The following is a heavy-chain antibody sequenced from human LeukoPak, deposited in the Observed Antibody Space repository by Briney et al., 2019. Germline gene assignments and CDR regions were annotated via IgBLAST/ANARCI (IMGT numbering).Heavy chain of an antibody. V-gene: IGHV4-4*09. D-gene: IGHD4-11*01. J-gene: IGHJ4*02. Sequence: SETLSLTCTVSGGSISGGYWSWIRQPPGRGLEWIGYVYTSGSTNYNPSFKSRVTISVDTSKSQFALKLSSVTAADTAVYYCAKSYFDYSTYYSYYFNLWGQGALVTVSS. CDR1: GGSISGGY. CDR3: AKSYFDYSTYYSYYFNL. CDR2: VYTSGST.